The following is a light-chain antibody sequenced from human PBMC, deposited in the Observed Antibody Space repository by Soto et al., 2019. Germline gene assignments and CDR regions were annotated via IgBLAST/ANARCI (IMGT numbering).Light chain of an antibody. V-gene: IGKV3-15*01. CDR3: PQYTHWPRT. J-gene: IGKJ1*01. Sequence: ETVMTQSPATLSVSPGEGGTLSCRASQTIGTNLAWYQQKPGQAPRLLIYGASTRATGIPARFSGSGSGTEFTLTISRLQPEEGAVYHCPQYTHWPRTFGHGPKVYIK. CDR1: QTIGTN. CDR2: GAS.